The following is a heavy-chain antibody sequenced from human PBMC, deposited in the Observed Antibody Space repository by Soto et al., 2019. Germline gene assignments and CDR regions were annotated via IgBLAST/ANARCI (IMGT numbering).Heavy chain of an antibody. CDR3: ANWGKSGSDF. CDR2: ISSGGTST. CDR1: GFTFSTYA. Sequence: XGSLRLSCTAAGFTFSTYAMSWVRQAPGKGLEWVSAISSGGTSTYYADSVKGRFTISRDNSKNTLFLQMISLRAEDTAIYYCANWGKSGSDFWGQGTLVTVSS. V-gene: IGHV3-23*01. J-gene: IGHJ4*02. D-gene: IGHD1-26*01.